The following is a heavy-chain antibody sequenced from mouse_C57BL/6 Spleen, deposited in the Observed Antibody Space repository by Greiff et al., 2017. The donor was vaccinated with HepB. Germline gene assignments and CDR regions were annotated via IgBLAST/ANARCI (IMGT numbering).Heavy chain of an antibody. CDR2: IDPETGGT. CDR3: TRDWEAWFAY. D-gene: IGHD4-1*01. V-gene: IGHV1-15*01. CDR1: GYTFTDYE. Sequence: QVQLKESGAELVRPGASVTLSCKASGYTFTDYEMHWVKQTPVHGLEWIGAIDPETGGTAYNQKFKGKAILTADKSSSTAYMELRSLTSEDSAVYYCTRDWEAWFAYWGQGTLVTVSA. J-gene: IGHJ3*01.